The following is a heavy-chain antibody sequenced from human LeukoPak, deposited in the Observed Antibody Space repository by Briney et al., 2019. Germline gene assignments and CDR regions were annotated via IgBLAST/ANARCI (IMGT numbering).Heavy chain of an antibody. V-gene: IGHV3-33*01. CDR2: IWYDGRYK. J-gene: IGHJ4*02. Sequence: GGSLRLSCVASGLSFSTYGMHWLRQAPGKGLEWVAVIWYDGRYKYYTDSVQGRFTISRDNSKNTLYLQMNSLRAEDTAVYYCAGGSHYLDHWGQGTLVTVSS. D-gene: IGHD1-26*01. CDR3: AGGSHYLDH. CDR1: GLSFSTYG.